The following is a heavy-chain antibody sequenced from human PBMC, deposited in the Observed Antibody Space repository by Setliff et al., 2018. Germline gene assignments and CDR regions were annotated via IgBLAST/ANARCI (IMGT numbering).Heavy chain of an antibody. Sequence: SETLSLTCAVSGGSIINSYYWSWIRQPAGKGLEWIGRISTSGNTNYNPSLKSRVTVSLDTSKNQFSLKLTSMTAADTAVYYCARDQWVRSPPLYFSYSMDVWGQGTTVTVSS. CDR3: ARDQWVRSPPLYFSYSMDV. V-gene: IGHV4-4*07. D-gene: IGHD5-12*01. CDR2: ISTSGNT. J-gene: IGHJ6*02. CDR1: GGSIINSYY.